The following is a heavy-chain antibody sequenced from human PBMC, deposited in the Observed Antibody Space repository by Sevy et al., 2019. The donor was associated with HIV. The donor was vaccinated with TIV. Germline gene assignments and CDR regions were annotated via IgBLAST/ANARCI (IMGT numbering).Heavy chain of an antibody. CDR2: IYYSGST. Sequence: SETLSLTCTVSGGSISSGGYYWSWIRQHPGKGLEWIGYIYYSGSTYYNPSLKSRVTISVDTSKNQFSLKLSSVTAADMAVYYCARVASGYCGGDCYSNWFDPWGQGTLVTVSS. V-gene: IGHV4-31*03. D-gene: IGHD2-21*02. J-gene: IGHJ5*02. CDR1: GGSISSGGYY. CDR3: ARVASGYCGGDCYSNWFDP.